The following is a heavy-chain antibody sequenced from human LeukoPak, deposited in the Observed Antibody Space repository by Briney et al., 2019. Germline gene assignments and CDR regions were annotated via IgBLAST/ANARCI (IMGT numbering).Heavy chain of an antibody. D-gene: IGHD2-21*01. CDR1: GGSVTSTNW. CDR2: VHLDGRT. V-gene: IGHV4-4*02. CDR3: AGEGEYGESYS. J-gene: IGHJ4*02. Sequence: RTSETLSLTCDVSGGSVTSTNWWTWVRQPPGKGLEWIGEVHLDGRTNYNPSLESRLIMSVDLPENHISLKLTSVTAADTAIYYCAGEGEYGESYSWGQGVLVIVSA.